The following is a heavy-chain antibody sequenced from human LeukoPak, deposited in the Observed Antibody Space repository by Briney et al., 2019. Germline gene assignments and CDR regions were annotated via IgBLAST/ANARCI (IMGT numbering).Heavy chain of an antibody. J-gene: IGHJ4*02. Sequence: KPSETLSLTCAVYGGSFRGYYWIWIRQPPGKGLEWLGEINHSGSTNYNPSLKSRVTISVDTSKNQFSLKLSSVTAADTAVYYCARGRRRYCSSTSCYTRRSYSYGFDYWGQGTLVTVSS. CDR1: GGSFRGYY. D-gene: IGHD2-2*02. V-gene: IGHV4-34*01. CDR3: ARGRRRYCSSTSCYTRRSYSYGFDY. CDR2: INHSGST.